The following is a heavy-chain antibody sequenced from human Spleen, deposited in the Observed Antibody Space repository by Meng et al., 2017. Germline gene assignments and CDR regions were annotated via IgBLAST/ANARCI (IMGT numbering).Heavy chain of an antibody. J-gene: IGHJ4*02. Sequence: GESLKISCAASGFTFSSYEMNWVRPAPGKGLELVSYISSSGSTIYYADSVKGRFTISRDNAKNSLYLKMNSLRAEDTAVYYCARGLGPKLGSYFDDWGQGTLVTVSS. CDR2: ISSSGSTI. CDR1: GFTFSSYE. D-gene: IGHD7-27*01. V-gene: IGHV3-48*03. CDR3: ARGLGPKLGSYFDD.